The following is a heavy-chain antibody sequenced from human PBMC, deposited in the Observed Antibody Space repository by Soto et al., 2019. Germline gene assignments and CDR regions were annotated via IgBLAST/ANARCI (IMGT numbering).Heavy chain of an antibody. CDR2: ISGSGGST. V-gene: IGHV3-23*01. Sequence: GESLRLSCAASGFTFSSCAMGWVRQAPGKGLEWVSGISGSGGSTYYAVSVKGRFTISRDNSKNTLYLQMNSLRAEDTAVYYCERPSSSIRYFDWAPPMEYKTYYYYYGMDVWGQGTTVTVSS. CDR1: GFTFSSCA. CDR3: ERPSSSIRYFDWAPPMEYKTYYYYYGMDV. J-gene: IGHJ6*02. D-gene: IGHD3-9*01.